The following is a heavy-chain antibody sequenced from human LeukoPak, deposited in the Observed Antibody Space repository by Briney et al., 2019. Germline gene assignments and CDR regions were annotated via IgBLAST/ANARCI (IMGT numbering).Heavy chain of an antibody. CDR2: IFYSGTT. Sequence: AETLSPICTVSGGSISSSSYYGGWIRQPPGKGLEGIGSIFYSGTTYYGLSLKSRVTISVDTSKNQFSLKLTSVTAADTAVYYCARESGSYNFDYWGQGTLVTVSS. CDR1: GGSISSSSYY. CDR3: ARESGSYNFDY. V-gene: IGHV4-39*07. D-gene: IGHD1-26*01. J-gene: IGHJ4*02.